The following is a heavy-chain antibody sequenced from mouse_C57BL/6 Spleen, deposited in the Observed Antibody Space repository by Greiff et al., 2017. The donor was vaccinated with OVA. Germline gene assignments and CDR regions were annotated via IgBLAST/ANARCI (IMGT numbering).Heavy chain of an antibody. V-gene: IGHV3-6*01. CDR3: ARDGSGFFDY. J-gene: IGHJ2*01. D-gene: IGHD3-2*02. CDR2: ISYDGSN. Sequence: EVKLQESGPGLVKPSQSLSLTCSVTGYSITSGYYWNWIRQFPGNKLEWMGYISYDGSNNYNPSLKNRISITRDTSKNQFFLKLNSVTTEDTATYYCARDGSGFFDYWGQGTTLTVSS. CDR1: GYSITSGYY.